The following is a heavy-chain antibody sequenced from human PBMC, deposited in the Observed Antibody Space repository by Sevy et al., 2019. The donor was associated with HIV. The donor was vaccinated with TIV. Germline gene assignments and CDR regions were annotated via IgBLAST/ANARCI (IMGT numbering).Heavy chain of an antibody. CDR1: GGSISSYY. D-gene: IGHD3-22*01. Sequence: SETLSLTCTVSGGSISSYYWSWIRQPAGKGLEWIGRIYTSGSTNYSPSLKSRVTMSVDTSKNQFSLKLSSVTAADTAVYYCARGDPYYYDSSGYYPFDYWGQGTLVTVSS. J-gene: IGHJ4*02. V-gene: IGHV4-4*07. CDR2: IYTSGST. CDR3: ARGDPYYYDSSGYYPFDY.